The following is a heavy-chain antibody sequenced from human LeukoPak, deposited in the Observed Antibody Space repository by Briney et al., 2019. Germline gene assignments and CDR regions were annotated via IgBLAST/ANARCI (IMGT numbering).Heavy chain of an antibody. CDR3: AKGGSSGYYVDY. Sequence: GGSLRLSCAASGFTFSSYGMHWVRQAPGKGLEWVAVIWYDGSNKYYADSVKGRFTISRDNSKNTLYLQMNSLRAEDTAVYYCAKGGSSGYYVDYWGQGTLVTVPS. V-gene: IGHV3-33*06. D-gene: IGHD3-22*01. CDR2: IWYDGSNK. CDR1: GFTFSSYG. J-gene: IGHJ4*02.